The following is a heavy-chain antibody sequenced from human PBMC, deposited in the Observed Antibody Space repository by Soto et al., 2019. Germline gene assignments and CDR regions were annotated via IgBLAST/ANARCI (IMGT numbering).Heavy chain of an antibody. CDR2: INPYSGGA. D-gene: IGHD3-10*01. CDR1: GYTFTGYF. J-gene: IGHJ5*02. V-gene: IGHV1-2*02. Sequence: ASVNVSCKPSGYTFTGYFMHWVRLAPGQGLEWMGWINPYSGGADYAQSFQGRVTMTRDTSISTVYMELSRLRFDDTAVYYCARVIRGAYYNSPLDTWGQGTVVTVSS. CDR3: ARVIRGAYYNSPLDT.